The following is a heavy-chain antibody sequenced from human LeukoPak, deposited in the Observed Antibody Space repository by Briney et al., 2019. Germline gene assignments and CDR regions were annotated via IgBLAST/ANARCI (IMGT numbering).Heavy chain of an antibody. V-gene: IGHV3-23*01. Sequence: GGSLRLSWAASGFSFSSYAMGWVRQAPGKGLEWVSNIDGSGDNTYYADSVKGRFTISRDNSKNTLYLQMNSLTAEETAVYYCAKEPGYSSGWGFDSWGQGTLVTVSS. J-gene: IGHJ4*02. D-gene: IGHD6-19*01. CDR1: GFSFSSYA. CDR2: IDGSGDNT. CDR3: AKEPGYSSGWGFDS.